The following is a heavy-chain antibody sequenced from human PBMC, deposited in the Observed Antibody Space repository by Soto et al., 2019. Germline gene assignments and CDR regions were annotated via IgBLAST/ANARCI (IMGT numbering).Heavy chain of an antibody. CDR1: GFTFSSYA. CDR3: AKVGGRGIIPDY. D-gene: IGHD2-15*01. Sequence: EVQLLESGGGLVQPGGSLRLSCAASGFTFSSYAMSWVRQAPGKGLEWVSAISGSGGSTYYADSVKGRFTISRYNSKNTLYLQMNRLRAEDTAVYYCAKVGGRGIIPDYWGQGTLVTVSS. V-gene: IGHV3-23*01. J-gene: IGHJ4*02. CDR2: ISGSGGST.